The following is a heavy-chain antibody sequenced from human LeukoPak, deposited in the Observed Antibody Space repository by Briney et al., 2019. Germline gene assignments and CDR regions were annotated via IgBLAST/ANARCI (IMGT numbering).Heavy chain of an antibody. CDR2: ISGSGYAI. CDR3: ARLSGTYSRGGDH. CDR1: GFTFSDFH. V-gene: IGHV3-11*01. J-gene: IGHJ4*02. Sequence: GGSLRLSCTASGFTFSDFHMSWIRQAPGKGLEWVSHISGSGYAIHHPGSVKGRFTISRDNAKNSLYLKMNSLRVDDSAVYYCARLSGTYSRGGDHWGQGTLVTVSS. D-gene: IGHD1-26*01.